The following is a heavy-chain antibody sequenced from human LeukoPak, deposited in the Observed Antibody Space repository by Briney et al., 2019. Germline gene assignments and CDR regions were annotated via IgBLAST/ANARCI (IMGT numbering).Heavy chain of an antibody. CDR3: ARDYYDSSGYISDY. D-gene: IGHD3-22*01. CDR2: INPNSGGT. J-gene: IGHJ4*02. CDR1: GYTFPANY. Sequence: ASVKVSCKASGYTFPANYMHWVRQAPGQGLEWMGWINPNSGGTDYAQKFQGRVTMTSDTSISTAYMELSRLRSDDTAVYYCARDYYDSSGYISDYWGQGTLVTVSS. V-gene: IGHV1-2*02.